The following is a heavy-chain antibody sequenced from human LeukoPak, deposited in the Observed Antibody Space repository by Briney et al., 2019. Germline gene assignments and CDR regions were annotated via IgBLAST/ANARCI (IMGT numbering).Heavy chain of an antibody. V-gene: IGHV3-7*01. D-gene: IGHD1-1*01. CDR2: IKQDESEK. J-gene: IGHJ4*02. CDR3: ANFPHLEPTYLDS. CDR1: GFTFSSDW. Sequence: GGSLRLSCVGSGFTFSSDWMSWVRQAPGKGLEWVANIKQDESEKYYVDSVKGRFIVSRDNAKNSLYLQMNSLRVEDTAVYYCANFPHLEPTYLDSWGRGILVSVSS.